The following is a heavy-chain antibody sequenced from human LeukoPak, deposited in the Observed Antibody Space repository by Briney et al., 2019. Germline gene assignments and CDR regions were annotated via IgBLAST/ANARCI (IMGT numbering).Heavy chain of an antibody. D-gene: IGHD6-13*01. V-gene: IGHV4-39*01. CDR3: ARPGIAAAGSFGMDV. CDR2: INYGGNI. CDR1: GGSVSSSSYY. J-gene: IGHJ6*02. Sequence: SETLSLTCTVSGGSVSSSSYYWGWIRQPPGKGLEWIGSINYGGNIYYNPSLKSRVTISVDTSKNQFSLKLSSVTAADTAVYYCARPGIAAAGSFGMDVWGQGTTVTVSS.